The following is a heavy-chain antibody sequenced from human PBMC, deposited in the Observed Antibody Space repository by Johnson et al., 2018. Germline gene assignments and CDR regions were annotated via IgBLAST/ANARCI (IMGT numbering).Heavy chain of an antibody. CDR3: ARGSRLGYCSGGSCYGGYYYYMDV. Sequence: QLVESGAEVKKPGASVKVSCKASGYTFTSYDINWVRQATGQGLEWMGWMNPNSGNTGYAQKFQGRVTMTRNTPISTAYMELSSLRSEDTAVYYCARGSRLGYCSGGSCYGGYYYYMDVWGKGTTVTVSS. CDR2: MNPNSGNT. CDR1: GYTFTSYD. J-gene: IGHJ6*03. V-gene: IGHV1-8*01. D-gene: IGHD2-15*01.